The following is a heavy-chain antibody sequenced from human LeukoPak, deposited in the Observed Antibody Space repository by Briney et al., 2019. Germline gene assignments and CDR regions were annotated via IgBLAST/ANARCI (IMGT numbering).Heavy chain of an antibody. CDR2: IYPGDSDT. Sequence: GEALKISCKGSGYSFTSYWIGWVRKMPGKGLEGMGIIYPGDSDTKYSPSFQGQVTISADKSISTAYLQWNSLKASDIAMYYCARGTLRGVISNAFDIWGQGTMVTVSS. J-gene: IGHJ3*02. V-gene: IGHV5-51*01. CDR1: GYSFTSYW. D-gene: IGHD3-10*01. CDR3: ARGTLRGVISNAFDI.